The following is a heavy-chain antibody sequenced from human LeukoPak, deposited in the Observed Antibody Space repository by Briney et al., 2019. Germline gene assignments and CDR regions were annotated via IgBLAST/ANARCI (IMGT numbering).Heavy chain of an antibody. CDR3: ATLSSSSPHY. CDR1: GFTVSSVY. CDR2: LYTGGSI. V-gene: IGHV3-66*02. D-gene: IGHD6-6*01. J-gene: IGHJ4*02. Sequence: GGSLRLSCSVSGFTVSSVYMSWVRQAPGRGLEWVSVLYTGGSIAYADSVQGRFTISRDNSRNTLYLQMNSLRPEDTAVYYCATLSSSSPHYWGQGTLVTVSP.